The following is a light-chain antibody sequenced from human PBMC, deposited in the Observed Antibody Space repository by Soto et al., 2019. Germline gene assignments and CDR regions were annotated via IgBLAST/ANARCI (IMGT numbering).Light chain of an antibody. CDR1: SSDVGGYNY. Sequence: QSVLTQPRSVSGSPGQSVTISCTGTSSDVGGYNYVSWHQLHPGKAPKLMVYEVSNRPSGVSNRFSGSKSGNTASLTISGLQAEDEADYYCSSYTSSSTYVFGTGTKVTVL. CDR2: EVS. J-gene: IGLJ1*01. V-gene: IGLV2-14*01. CDR3: SSYTSSSTYV.